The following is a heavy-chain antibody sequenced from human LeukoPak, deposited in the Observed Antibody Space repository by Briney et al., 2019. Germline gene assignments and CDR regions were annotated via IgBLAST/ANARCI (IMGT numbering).Heavy chain of an antibody. CDR1: GFTFSDYY. CDR2: ISSSGSTI. Sequence: PGGSLRLSCAASGFTFSDYYMSWIRQAPGKGLEWVSYISSSGSTIYYADSVKGRFTISRDNAKNSLYLQMNSLRAEDTAVYYCARGRLRSDYDSSGYYTTPLDCWGQGTLVTVSS. J-gene: IGHJ4*02. D-gene: IGHD3-22*01. V-gene: IGHV3-11*01. CDR3: ARGRLRSDYDSSGYYTTPLDC.